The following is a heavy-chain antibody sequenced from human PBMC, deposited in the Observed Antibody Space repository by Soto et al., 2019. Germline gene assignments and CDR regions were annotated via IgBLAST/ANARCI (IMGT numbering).Heavy chain of an antibody. CDR3: ARATSSSWLGYYFDY. CDR1: GYTFTSYG. J-gene: IGHJ4*02. V-gene: IGHV1-18*01. D-gene: IGHD6-13*01. Sequence: ASVKVSCKASGYTFTSYGISWVRQAPGQGLEGMGWISAYNGNTNYAQKLQGRVTMTTDTSTSTAYMELRSLRSDDTAVYYCARATSSSWLGYYFDYWGQGTLVTVSS. CDR2: ISAYNGNT.